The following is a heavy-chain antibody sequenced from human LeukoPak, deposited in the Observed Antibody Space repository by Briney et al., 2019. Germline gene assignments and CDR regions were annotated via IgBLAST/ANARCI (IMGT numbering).Heavy chain of an antibody. Sequence: GRSLRLSCAASGFTFDDYAMHWVRQAPGKGLEWVSGISWNSGSIGYADSVKGRFTISRDNAKNSLYLQMNSLRAEDTALYYCAKDSSSWYDAFDIWGQGTMVTVS. V-gene: IGHV3-9*01. CDR1: GFTFDDYA. J-gene: IGHJ3*02. D-gene: IGHD6-13*01. CDR3: AKDSSSWYDAFDI. CDR2: ISWNSGSI.